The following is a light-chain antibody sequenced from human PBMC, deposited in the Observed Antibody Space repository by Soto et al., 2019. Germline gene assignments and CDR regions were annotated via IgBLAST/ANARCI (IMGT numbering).Light chain of an antibody. CDR2: GNS. Sequence: QSVLTQPPSVSGAPGQRVTISCTGSSSNIGAGYDVHWYQQLPGTAPKLLIYGNSNRPSGVPDRFSGSKSGTSASLAITGLQAEDEADYYCQAYEFIFGGGTKFTVL. J-gene: IGLJ2*01. CDR3: QAYEFI. CDR1: SSNIGAGYD. V-gene: IGLV1-40*01.